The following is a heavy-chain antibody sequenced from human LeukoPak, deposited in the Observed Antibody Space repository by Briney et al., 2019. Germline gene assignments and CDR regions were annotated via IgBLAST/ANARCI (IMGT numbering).Heavy chain of an antibody. J-gene: IGHJ4*02. V-gene: IGHV1-2*02. CDR2: INPNSGGT. CDR1: GYTFTGYY. Sequence: ASGKVSCKASGYTFTGYYMHWVRQPPGQGLEWMGWINPNSGGTNYAQKFQGRVTMTRDTSISTAYRELSRLRSDDTAVYYCARASAYYDSSGYYQRGDYWGQGTLVTVSS. CDR3: ARASAYYDSSGYYQRGDY. D-gene: IGHD3-22*01.